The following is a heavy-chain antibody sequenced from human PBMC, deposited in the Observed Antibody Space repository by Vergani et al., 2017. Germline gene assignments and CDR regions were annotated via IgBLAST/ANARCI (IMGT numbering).Heavy chain of an antibody. CDR2: INHSGST. CDR3: AGGRQYQLPKRSRGWFDP. CDR1: GGSFSGYY. D-gene: IGHD2-2*01. V-gene: IGHV4-34*01. J-gene: IGHJ5*02. Sequence: QVQLQQWGAGLLKPSETLSLTCAVYGGSFSGYYWSWIRQPPGKGLEGIGEINHSGSTNYHPALKSRVTISVDTSKNQFSLKLSSVTAADTAVYYCAGGRQYQLPKRSRGWFDPWGEGTLVAVSS.